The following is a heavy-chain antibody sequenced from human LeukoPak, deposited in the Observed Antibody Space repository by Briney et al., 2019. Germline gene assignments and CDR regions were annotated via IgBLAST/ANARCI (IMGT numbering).Heavy chain of an antibody. V-gene: IGHV3-30-3*01. CDR1: GFTFSSYA. D-gene: IGHD3-10*01. CDR3: ARDSYGLYFDY. Sequence: GGSLRLSCAASGFTFSSYAMHWVRQAPGKGLEWVAVISYDGSNKYYADSVKGRFTISRDNSKNTLYLQMNSLRAEDTAVYYCARDSYGLYFDYWGQGTLVTVSS. J-gene: IGHJ4*02. CDR2: ISYDGSNK.